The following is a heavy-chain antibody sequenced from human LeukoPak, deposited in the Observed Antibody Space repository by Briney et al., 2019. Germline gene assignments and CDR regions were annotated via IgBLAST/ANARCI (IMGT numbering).Heavy chain of an antibody. CDR1: GYTFTGYY. V-gene: IGHV1-46*01. CDR2: INPSGGST. J-gene: IGHJ3*02. Sequence: GASVKVSCKASGYTFTGYYMHWVRQAPGQGLEWMGWINPSGGSTSYAQKFQGRVTMTRDTSTSTVYMELSSLRSEDTAVYYCATVIPPYYDSSGYYAFDIWGQGTMVTVSS. D-gene: IGHD3-22*01. CDR3: ATVIPPYYDSSGYYAFDI.